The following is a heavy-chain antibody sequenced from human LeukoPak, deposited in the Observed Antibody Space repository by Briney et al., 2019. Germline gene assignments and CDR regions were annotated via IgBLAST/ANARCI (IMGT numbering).Heavy chain of an antibody. CDR3: ARDSSHYCTGGRCYSEYFQN. Sequence: PSETLSLTCTVSGGSISSYYWSWIRQPAGKGLEWIGRIYTSGSTNYNPSLKSRVTMSVDTSKNQFSLKLSSVTAADTAVYYCARDSSHYCTGGRCYSEYFQNWGQGTLVTASS. J-gene: IGHJ1*01. CDR2: IYTSGST. V-gene: IGHV4-4*07. CDR1: GGSISSYY. D-gene: IGHD2-15*01.